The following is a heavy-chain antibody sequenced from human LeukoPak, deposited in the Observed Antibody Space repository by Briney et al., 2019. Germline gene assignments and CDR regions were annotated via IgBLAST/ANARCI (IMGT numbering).Heavy chain of an antibody. CDR3: ARDTAALYYMDV. Sequence: GGSLRLSCAASGFTFDDYGVSWVRQAPGKGLEWVSGINWNGDSTGYVDSVKGRFTISRDNAKNTLYLQMNSLRAEDTAVYYCARDTAALYYMDVWGKGTTVTVSS. V-gene: IGHV3-20*04. J-gene: IGHJ6*03. D-gene: IGHD6-6*01. CDR2: INWNGDST. CDR1: GFTFDDYG.